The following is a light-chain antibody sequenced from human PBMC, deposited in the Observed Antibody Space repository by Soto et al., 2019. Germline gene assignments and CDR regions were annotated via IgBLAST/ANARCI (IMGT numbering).Light chain of an antibody. CDR3: QQYNNWPPIT. V-gene: IGKV3-15*01. CDR1: QNIGSN. Sequence: EIVLTQSPGTLSLSPGERATLSCRASQNIGSNLAWYQQKPGQAPRLLIYGASTRATGIPARFSGSGSGTEFTLTISSLQSEDFAVYYCQQYNNWPPITFGQGTRLEIK. J-gene: IGKJ5*01. CDR2: GAS.